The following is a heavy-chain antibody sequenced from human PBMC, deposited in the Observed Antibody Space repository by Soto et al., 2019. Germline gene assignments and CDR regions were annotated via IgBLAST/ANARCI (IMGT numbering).Heavy chain of an antibody. D-gene: IGHD2-15*01. CDR2: ISGSGGST. CDR1: GFTFSSYA. J-gene: IGHJ6*03. V-gene: IGHV3-23*01. CDR3: ARDLGGCSGGSCYYYYYMDV. Sequence: EVQLLESGGGLVQPGGSLRLSRAASGFTFSSYAMSWVRQAPGKGLEWVSAISGSGGSTYYADSVKGRFTISRDNSKNTLYLQMNSLRAEDTAVYYCARDLGGCSGGSCYYYYYMDVWGKGTTVTVSS.